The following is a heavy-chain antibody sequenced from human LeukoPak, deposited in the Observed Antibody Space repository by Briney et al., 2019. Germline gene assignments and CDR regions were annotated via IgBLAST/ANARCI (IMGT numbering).Heavy chain of an antibody. D-gene: IGHD2-2*01. CDR1: GGSISSSNW. Sequence: SETLSLTCAVSGGSISSSNWWSWVRQPPGKGLEWIGEIYHSGSTNYNPSLKSRVTISVDTSKNQFSLKLSSVTAADTAVYYCASRNTVVPAADYYYYMDVWGKGTTVTVSS. V-gene: IGHV4-4*02. CDR3: ASRNTVVPAADYYYYMDV. J-gene: IGHJ6*03. CDR2: IYHSGST.